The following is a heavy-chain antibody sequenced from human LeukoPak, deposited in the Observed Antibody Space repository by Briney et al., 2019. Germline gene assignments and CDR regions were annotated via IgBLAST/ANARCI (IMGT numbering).Heavy chain of an antibody. CDR3: ARVRGIVGATYYSDY. Sequence: GGSLRLSCAASGFTFSSYGMSWVRQAPGKGLEWVANIKQDGSEKYYVDSVKGRFTISRDNAKNSLYLQMNSLRAEDTAVYYCARVRGIVGATYYSDYWGQGTLVTVSS. V-gene: IGHV3-7*01. J-gene: IGHJ4*02. CDR1: GFTFSSYG. CDR2: IKQDGSEK. D-gene: IGHD1-26*01.